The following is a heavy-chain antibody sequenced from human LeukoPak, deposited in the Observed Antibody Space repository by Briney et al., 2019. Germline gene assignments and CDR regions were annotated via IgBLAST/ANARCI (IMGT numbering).Heavy chain of an antibody. J-gene: IGHJ4*02. CDR1: GFTLDDYT. CDR2: ISGSGGST. V-gene: IGHV3-23*01. CDR3: AKALGYCTNAVCYDY. D-gene: IGHD2-8*01. Sequence: GGSLRLSCAASGFTLDDYTMHWVRQAPGKGLEWVSAISGSGGSTYYADSVKGRFTISRDNSKNTLYLQMNSLRAEDTAVYYCAKALGYCTNAVCYDYWGQGTLVTVSS.